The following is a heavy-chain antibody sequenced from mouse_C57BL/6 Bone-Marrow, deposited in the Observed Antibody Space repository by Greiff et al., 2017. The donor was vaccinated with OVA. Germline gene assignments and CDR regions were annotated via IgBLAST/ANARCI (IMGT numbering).Heavy chain of an antibody. Sequence: QVQLQQPGAELVRPGSSVKLSCKASGYTFTSYWMHWVKQRPIQGLEWIGNIDPSDSETHYNQKFKDQAKLHVDKSSSTAYMQLSSLSSEDSAVYYCARAETAQATRLFAYWGQGTLVTVSA. CDR3: ARAETAQATRLFAY. CDR1: GYTFTSYW. J-gene: IGHJ3*01. CDR2: IDPSDSET. V-gene: IGHV1-52*01. D-gene: IGHD3-2*02.